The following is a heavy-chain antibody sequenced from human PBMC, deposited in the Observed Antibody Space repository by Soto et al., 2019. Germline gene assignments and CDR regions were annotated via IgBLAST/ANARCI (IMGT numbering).Heavy chain of an antibody. V-gene: IGHV1-69*06. Sequence: SVKVSCKASGGTFSSYAISWVRQAPGQGLEWMGGIIPIFGTANYAQKFQGRVTITADKSTSTAYMELSSLRSEDTAVYYCAREILRANWFDPWGQGTLVTVSS. D-gene: IGHD4-17*01. CDR1: GGTFSSYA. CDR3: AREILRANWFDP. J-gene: IGHJ5*02. CDR2: IIPIFGTA.